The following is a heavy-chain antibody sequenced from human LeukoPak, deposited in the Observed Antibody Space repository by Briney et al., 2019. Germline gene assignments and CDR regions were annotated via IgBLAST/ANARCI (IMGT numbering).Heavy chain of an antibody. D-gene: IGHD1-26*01. Sequence: GRSLRLSCAASGFTFSSYAMHWVRQAPGKGLEWVAVISYDGSNKYYADSVKGRFTISRDNSKNTLYLQMNSLRAEDTAVYYCARDRSGSYYDWGQGTLVTVSS. V-gene: IGHV3-30*04. J-gene: IGHJ4*02. CDR2: ISYDGSNK. CDR3: ARDRSGSYYD. CDR1: GFTFSSYA.